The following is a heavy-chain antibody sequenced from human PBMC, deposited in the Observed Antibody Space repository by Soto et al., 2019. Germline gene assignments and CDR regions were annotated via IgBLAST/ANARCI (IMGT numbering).Heavy chain of an antibody. D-gene: IGHD5-18*01. J-gene: IGHJ6*02. Sequence: GGSLRLSCAASGFTFSSYGMHWVRQAPGKGLEWVAVISYDGSNKYYADSVKGRFTISRDNSKNTLYLQMNSLRAEDTAVYYCAKYVYSTAMVSRNGMDVWGQGTTVTVSS. V-gene: IGHV3-30*18. CDR3: AKYVYSTAMVSRNGMDV. CDR1: GFTFSSYG. CDR2: ISYDGSNK.